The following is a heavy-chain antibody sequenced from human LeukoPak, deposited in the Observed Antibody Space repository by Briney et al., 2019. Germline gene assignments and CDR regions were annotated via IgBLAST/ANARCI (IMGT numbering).Heavy chain of an antibody. V-gene: IGHV1-2*06. CDR2: INPNSGGT. CDR1: GHTFTAYY. J-gene: IGHJ5*02. CDR3: ASDQAGSVNSFDP. Sequence: ASVKVSXKASGHTFTAYYIHWVRQAPGQGLEWMGRINPNSGGTDYAQNFRGRVTLTRDTSISTAYMDLTRLRSDDTAVYYCASDQAGSVNSFDPWGQGTLVTVSS.